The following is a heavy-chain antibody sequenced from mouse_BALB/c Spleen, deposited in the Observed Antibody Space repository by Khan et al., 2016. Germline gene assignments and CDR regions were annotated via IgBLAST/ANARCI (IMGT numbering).Heavy chain of an antibody. CDR2: ISYSDST. D-gene: IGHD2-14*01. Sequence: EVQLQESGPGLVKPSQSLSLTCTVTGYSITSDYAWNWIRQFPGNKLEWMAYISYSDSTSYNPSLKSRISITRDTSKNQFFLQLNSVTTEDTDTYYCTRGYYYVDYWGQGTPLTVSA. CDR3: TRGYYYVDY. CDR1: GYSITSDYA. J-gene: IGHJ2*01. V-gene: IGHV3-2*02.